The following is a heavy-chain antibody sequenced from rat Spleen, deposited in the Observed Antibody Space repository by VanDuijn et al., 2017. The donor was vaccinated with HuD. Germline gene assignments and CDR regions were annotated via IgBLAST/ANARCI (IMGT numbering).Heavy chain of an antibody. Sequence: EVQLQESGPGLVKPSQSLSLTCSVTGPSISSSYRWNWIRRFPGNELEWMGYINSAGTTNYNPSLKSRISITRDTSKNQFFLQVNSVTTEDTATYYCARYGSYFDYWGQGVMVTVSS. CDR1: GPSISSSYR. CDR3: ARYGSYFDY. J-gene: IGHJ2*01. V-gene: IGHV3-3*01. CDR2: INSAGTT. D-gene: IGHD4-1*01.